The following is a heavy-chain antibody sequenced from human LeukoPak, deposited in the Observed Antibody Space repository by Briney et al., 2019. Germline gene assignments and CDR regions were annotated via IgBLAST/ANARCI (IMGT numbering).Heavy chain of an antibody. J-gene: IGHJ6*04. CDR3: AELGITMIGGV. CDR2: ISKDGSTS. D-gene: IGHD3-10*02. CDR1: GFTFSSYS. V-gene: IGHV3-74*01. Sequence: GGSLRLSCAASGFTFSSYSMNWVRQAPGKGLVWVSVISKDGSTSIYADSVRGRLTISRDNAKNTLYLQMNSLRAEDTAVYYCAELGITMIGGVWGKGTTVTISS.